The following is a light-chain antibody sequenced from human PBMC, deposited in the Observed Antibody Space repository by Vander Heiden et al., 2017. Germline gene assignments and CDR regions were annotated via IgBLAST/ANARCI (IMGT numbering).Light chain of an antibody. CDR1: QDISNY. J-gene: IGKJ2*01. Sequence: DIRMTQSPSSLSASVGDRVTITCQASQDISNYLNWYQRKPGKAPKLLIYDASKLETGVPSRFSGSVTGTEFNFTIHRPQPEEIGTYYCLQYDNGPPTFGQGTKLEIK. V-gene: IGKV1-33*01. CDR2: DAS. CDR3: LQYDNGPPT.